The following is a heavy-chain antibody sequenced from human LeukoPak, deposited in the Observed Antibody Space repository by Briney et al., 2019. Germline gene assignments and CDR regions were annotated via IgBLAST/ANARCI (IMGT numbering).Heavy chain of an antibody. J-gene: IGHJ4*02. CDR3: ARLGGSYYTY. V-gene: IGHV3-7*01. CDR2: IRQDGGEE. Sequence: GGSLRLSCVASGFAFSSYWMTWVRQAPGKGLEWVANIRQDGGEEYYVDSVKGRFTISRGNAKNSLFLQMNSLRVEDTAVYYCARLGGSYYTYWGQGTLVTVSS. D-gene: IGHD1-26*01. CDR1: GFAFSSYW.